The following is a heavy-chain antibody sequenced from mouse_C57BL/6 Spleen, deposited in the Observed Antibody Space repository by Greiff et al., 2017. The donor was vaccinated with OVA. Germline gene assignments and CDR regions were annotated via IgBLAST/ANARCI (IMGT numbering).Heavy chain of an antibody. CDR2: ISGGGGNT. D-gene: IGHD3-3*01. CDR3: ARHGHYWFAY. V-gene: IGHV5-9*01. CDR1: GFTFSSYT. Sequence: EVKVEESGGGLVKPGGSLKLSCAASGFTFSSYTMSWVRQTPEKRLEWVATISGGGGNTYYPDSVKGRFTISRDNAKNTLYLQMSSLRSEDTALYYCARHGHYWFAYWGQGTLVTVSA. J-gene: IGHJ3*01.